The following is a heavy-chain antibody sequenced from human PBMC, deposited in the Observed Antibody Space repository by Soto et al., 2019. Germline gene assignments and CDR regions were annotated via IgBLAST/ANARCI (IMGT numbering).Heavy chain of an antibody. CDR1: GFTFSSYA. V-gene: IGHV3-30-3*01. D-gene: IGHD5-18*01. CDR3: ARDPLWGTAMVLWYFDL. Sequence: QVQLVESGGGVVQPGRSLRLSCAASGFTFSSYAMHWVRQAPGKGLEWVAVISYDGSNKYYADSVKGRFTISRDNSXNXXYLQMKSLRAEDTAVYYCARDPLWGTAMVLWYFDLWGRGTLVTVSS. J-gene: IGHJ2*01. CDR2: ISYDGSNK.